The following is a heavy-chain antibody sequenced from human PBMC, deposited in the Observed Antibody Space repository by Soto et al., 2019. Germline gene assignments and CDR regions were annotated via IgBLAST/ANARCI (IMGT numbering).Heavy chain of an antibody. CDR3: ARVERGTATTVVDAFDI. J-gene: IGHJ3*02. D-gene: IGHD1-1*01. CDR2: MSHSGGT. Sequence: SETLSLTCAVYGGSFSGHYWSWIRQPPGKGLEWIGEMSHSGGTHFNPSLKSRVTISVDTSKNQFSLKMSSVTAADTALYYCARVERGTATTVVDAFDIWGPGTMVTVSS. V-gene: IGHV4-34*01. CDR1: GGSFSGHY.